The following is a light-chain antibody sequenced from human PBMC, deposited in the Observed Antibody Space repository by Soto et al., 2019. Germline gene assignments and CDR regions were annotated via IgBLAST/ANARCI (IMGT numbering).Light chain of an antibody. V-gene: IGKV1-39*01. CDR1: QNIVKC. J-gene: IGKJ2*01. CDR3: QQSYSNLYT. Sequence: DIQMTQSPSSLSASVGDRVTITCRASQNIVKCLNWYQQTPGQAPKLLIYGASRLESGVPSRFSGLGSGTFFTLTISSLQPEDFAIYYCQQSYSNLYTFGQGTRLEI. CDR2: GAS.